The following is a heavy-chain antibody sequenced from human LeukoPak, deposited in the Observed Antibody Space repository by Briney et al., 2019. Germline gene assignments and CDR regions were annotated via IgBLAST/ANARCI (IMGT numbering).Heavy chain of an antibody. Sequence: GESLKISCEGSGXSFTSYWSGWVRQMPGKGLEWMGIIYAADSDTRYSPSFQGQVTISADKSISTAYLQWSGLKASDTAMYYCARLEFGGLYTWGQGTLVTVSS. V-gene: IGHV5-51*01. CDR2: IYAADSDT. CDR3: ARLEFGGLYT. D-gene: IGHD3-10*01. J-gene: IGHJ5*02. CDR1: GXSFTSYW.